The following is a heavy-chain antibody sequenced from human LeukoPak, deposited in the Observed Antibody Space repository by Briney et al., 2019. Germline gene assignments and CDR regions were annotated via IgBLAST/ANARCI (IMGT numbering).Heavy chain of an antibody. CDR1: GGSISSYY. CDR2: IYSSGST. V-gene: IGHV4-59*08. CDR3: ARLPPGRRLPFDY. D-gene: IGHD2-15*01. Sequence: SETLSLTCTVSGGSISSYYWSWIRQTPGKGLEWIGFIYSSGSTNYNPSPKSRATMSVDTSKNQFSLKLSSVTAADTAVYYCARLPPGRRLPFDYWGQGTLVTVSS. J-gene: IGHJ4*02.